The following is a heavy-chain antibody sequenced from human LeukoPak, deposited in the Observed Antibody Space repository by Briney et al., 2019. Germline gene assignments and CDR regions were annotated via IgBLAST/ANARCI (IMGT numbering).Heavy chain of an antibody. CDR3: AREIYPYYYDSSGYVDY. Sequence: YPGRSLRLSCAASGFTFSSYGMHWVRQAPGKGLEWVSSISSSSSYIYYADSVKGRFTISRDNAKNSLYLQMNSLRAEDTAVYCCAREIYPYYYDSSGYVDYWGQGTLVTVS. J-gene: IGHJ4*02. CDR1: GFTFSSYG. D-gene: IGHD3-22*01. CDR2: ISSSSSYI. V-gene: IGHV3-21*01.